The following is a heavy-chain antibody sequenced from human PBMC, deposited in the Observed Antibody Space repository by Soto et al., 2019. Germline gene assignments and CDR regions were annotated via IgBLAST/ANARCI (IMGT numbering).Heavy chain of an antibody. Sequence: PSETLSLTCTVSGGSISSYYLSWIRQPPGKGLEWIGYIYYSGSTNYNPSLKSRVTISVDTSKNQFSLKLSSVTAADTAVYYCARDRGYCSGGSCYPDNNWFDPWGQGTLVTVSS. CDR2: IYYSGST. D-gene: IGHD2-15*01. J-gene: IGHJ5*02. CDR3: ARDRGYCSGGSCYPDNNWFDP. CDR1: GGSISSYY. V-gene: IGHV4-59*01.